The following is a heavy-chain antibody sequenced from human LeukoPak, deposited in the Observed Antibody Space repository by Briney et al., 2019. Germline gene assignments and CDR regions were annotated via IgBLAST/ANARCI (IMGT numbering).Heavy chain of an antibody. CDR2: ISTDGSST. CDR3: VREYSSSSGRAFDI. J-gene: IGHJ3*02. D-gene: IGHD6-6*01. CDR1: GFTFSSYW. V-gene: IGHV3-74*01. Sequence: PGGSLRLSCAASGFTFSSYWMHWVRQAPGKGLVWVSRISTDGSSTNSADSAKGRLTISRDNAKNTPYLQMNSLRAEDTAVYYCVREYSSSSGRAFDIWGQGTMVTVSP.